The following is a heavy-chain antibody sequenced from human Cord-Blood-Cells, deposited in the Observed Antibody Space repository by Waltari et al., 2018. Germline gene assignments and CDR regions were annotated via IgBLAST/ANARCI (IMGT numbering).Heavy chain of an antibody. J-gene: IGHJ6*03. CDR1: GYTFTGYY. CDR2: INPNSGGT. Sequence: QVQLVQSGAEVKKPGASVKVSCKASGYTFTGYYMHWVRQAPGQGLEWMGWINPNSGGTNYAQKFQGRVTMTRDTSISTAYMELSRLRSDDTAVYYCARDAPLRGSSSSYYYYMDVWGKGTTVTVSS. V-gene: IGHV1-2*02. CDR3: ARDAPLRGSSSSYYYYMDV. D-gene: IGHD6-6*01.